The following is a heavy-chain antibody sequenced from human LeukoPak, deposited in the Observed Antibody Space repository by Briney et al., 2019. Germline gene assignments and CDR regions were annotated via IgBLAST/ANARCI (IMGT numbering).Heavy chain of an antibody. J-gene: IGHJ4*02. CDR1: GYTFTSYG. D-gene: IGHD3-3*01. CDR3: ARANAGNYDFWSGYSNPEYFDY. V-gene: IGHV1-18*01. Sequence: EASVKVSCKASGYTFTSYGISWVRQAPGQGLEWMGWISAYNGNTNYAQKLQGRVAMTTDTSTSTAYMELRSLRSDDTAVYYCARANAGNYDFWSGYSNPEYFDYWGQGTLVTVSS. CDR2: ISAYNGNT.